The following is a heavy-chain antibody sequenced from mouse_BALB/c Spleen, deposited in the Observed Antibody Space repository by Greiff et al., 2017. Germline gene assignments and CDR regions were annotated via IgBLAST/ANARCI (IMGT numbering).Heavy chain of an antibody. CDR2: IDPANGNT. J-gene: IGHJ4*01. D-gene: IGHD3-1*01. Sequence: VQLKQSGAELVKPGASVKLSCTASGFNIKDTYMHWVKQRPEQGLEWIGRIDPANGNTKYDPKFQGKATITADTSSNTAYLQLSSLTSEDTAVYYCARSGRSGYAMDYWGQGTSVTVSS. CDR3: ARSGRSGYAMDY. CDR1: GFNIKDTY. V-gene: IGHV14-3*02.